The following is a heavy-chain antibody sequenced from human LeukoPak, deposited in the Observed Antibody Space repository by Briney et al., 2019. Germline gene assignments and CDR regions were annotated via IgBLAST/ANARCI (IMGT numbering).Heavy chain of an antibody. CDR2: IDPNSDGT. D-gene: IGHD3-16*02. Sequence: ASVRVSCKPSVYTFTPYYMHWVRQAPGQGREGMGWIDPNSDGTKYAQKFQGRVTMTRDTSVTTAYMELRRLTSDDTAVYFCARARQKHLSFSEGIDSWGQGTLVTVSS. CDR1: VYTFTPYY. V-gene: IGHV1-2*02. J-gene: IGHJ4*02. CDR3: ARARQKHLSFSEGIDS.